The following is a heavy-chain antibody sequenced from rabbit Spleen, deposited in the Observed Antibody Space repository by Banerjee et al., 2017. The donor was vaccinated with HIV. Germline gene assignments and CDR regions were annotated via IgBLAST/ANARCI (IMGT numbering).Heavy chain of an antibody. Sequence: QSLEESGGDLVKPGASLTLTCTASEFSFSNTYYMCWVRQAPGKGLEWIACIYTGSSGSTYYASWAKGRFTISKTSSTTVTLQMTSLTAADTATYFCARDWAGDAGYSYGLSFDLWGPGTLVTVS. CDR2: IYTGSSGST. CDR1: EFSFSNTYY. D-gene: IGHD8-1*01. CDR3: ARDWAGDAGYSYGLSFDL. V-gene: IGHV1S40*01. J-gene: IGHJ4*01.